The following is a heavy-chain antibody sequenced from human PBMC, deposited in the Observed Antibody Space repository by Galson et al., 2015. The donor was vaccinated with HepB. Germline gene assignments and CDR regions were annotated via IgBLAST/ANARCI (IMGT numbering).Heavy chain of an antibody. CDR2: IYYGGST. CDR3: AKVRDCWSGCQTFDI. D-gene: IGHD3-3*01. Sequence: SETLSLTCVVSGVSISSYYWSWVRQPPGKGLEWIGFIYYGGSTNYNPSLKSRVTISIDTSKNQFSLKLSSVTAADTAVYYCAKVRDCWSGCQTFDIWGQGTTVTVSS. V-gene: IGHV4-59*01. J-gene: IGHJ3*02. CDR1: GVSISSYY.